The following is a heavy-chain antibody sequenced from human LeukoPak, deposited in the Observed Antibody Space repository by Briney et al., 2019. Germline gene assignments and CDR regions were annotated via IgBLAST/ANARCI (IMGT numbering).Heavy chain of an antibody. D-gene: IGHD2-15*01. CDR3: ARRGRYCSGGSCELDY. V-gene: IGHV4-39*01. CDR1: GGSISSSSYY. CDR2: IYYSGST. Sequence: SETLSLTCTVSGGSISSSSYYWGWIRQPPGKGLEWIGSIYYSGSTYYNPSLKSRVTISVDTSKNQFSLKLSSVTAADTAVYYCARRGRYCSGGSCELDYWGQGTLVTVSS. J-gene: IGHJ4*02.